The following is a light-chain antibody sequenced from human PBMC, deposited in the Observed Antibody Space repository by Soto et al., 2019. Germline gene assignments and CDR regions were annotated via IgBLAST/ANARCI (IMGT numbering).Light chain of an antibody. CDR1: QNINNY. V-gene: IGKV1-33*01. Sequence: DIQITQSPSSLSTSVVDTVTITHQASQNINNYLNWYQQKPGRTPKLLISDASNLEAGVPSRFRGSGSGTDFTFTISRLQPEDIATYYCKQYENLPTFGQGTRLEIK. CDR3: KQYENLPT. CDR2: DAS. J-gene: IGKJ5*01.